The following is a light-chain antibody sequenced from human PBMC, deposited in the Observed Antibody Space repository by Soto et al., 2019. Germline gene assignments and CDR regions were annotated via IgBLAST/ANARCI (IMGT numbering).Light chain of an antibody. Sequence: EVVLTQSPGTLSLSPGERATLSCRASQSVSNNYLAWYQQKPGQSPKLLIFCSSDSATGIPARFSGSGSGTDFTRTISSLEPEDFAVYYCQQYGSSPPYTFVQGTKLEI. CDR3: QQYGSSPPYT. J-gene: IGKJ2*01. V-gene: IGKV3-20*01. CDR2: CSS. CDR1: QSVSNNY.